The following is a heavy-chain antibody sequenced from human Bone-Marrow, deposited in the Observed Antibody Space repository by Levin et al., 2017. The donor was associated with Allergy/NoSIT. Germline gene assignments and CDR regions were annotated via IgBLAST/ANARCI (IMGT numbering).Heavy chain of an antibody. D-gene: IGHD3-10*01. Sequence: GGSLRLSCAASGFTFSSYGMHWVRQAPGKGLEWVAVIWYDGSNKYYADSVKGRFTISRDNSKNTLYLQMNSLRAEDTAVYYCAREYGSGSYDYYYYYGMDGWGQGTTVTVSS. J-gene: IGHJ6*02. CDR1: GFTFSSYG. CDR3: AREYGSGSYDYYYYYGMDG. V-gene: IGHV3-33*01. CDR2: IWYDGSNK.